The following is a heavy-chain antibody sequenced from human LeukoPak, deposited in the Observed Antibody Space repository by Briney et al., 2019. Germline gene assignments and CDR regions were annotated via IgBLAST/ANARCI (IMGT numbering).Heavy chain of an antibody. J-gene: IGHJ4*02. Sequence: GGSLRLSCAASGFPFSSYALGWVRQPPGKGLEWVSAISGSGDRTYYADPVRGRFTISRDGSRNTLFLQMNSLRVEDTAVYYCARSTVTVAAAGTDYWGQGTLVTVSS. D-gene: IGHD6-13*01. CDR2: ISGSGDRT. CDR3: ARSTVTVAAAGTDY. CDR1: GFPFSSYA. V-gene: IGHV3-23*01.